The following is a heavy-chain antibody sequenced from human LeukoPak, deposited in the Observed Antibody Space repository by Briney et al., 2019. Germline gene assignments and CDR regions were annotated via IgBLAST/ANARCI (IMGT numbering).Heavy chain of an antibody. V-gene: IGHV1-69*06. D-gene: IGHD6-19*01. Sequence: GASVKVSCKASGGTFSSYAISWVRQAPGQGLEWMGGIIPIFGTANYAQKFQGRVTITADKSTSTAYMELSSLRSEDTAVYYCARDRIAVAAHPDAFDIWGQGTMVTVSS. J-gene: IGHJ3*02. CDR3: ARDRIAVAAHPDAFDI. CDR2: IIPIFGTA. CDR1: GGTFSSYA.